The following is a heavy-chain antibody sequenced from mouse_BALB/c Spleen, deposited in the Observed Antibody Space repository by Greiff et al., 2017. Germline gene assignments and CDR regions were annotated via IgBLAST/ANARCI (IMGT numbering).Heavy chain of an antibody. J-gene: IGHJ4*01. CDR3: ARVYYDYSYAMDY. V-gene: IGHV5-6-5*01. CDR1: GFTFSSYA. CDR2: ISSGGST. D-gene: IGHD2-4*01. Sequence: EVKVVESGGGLVKPGGSLKLSCAASGFTFSSYAMSWVRQTPEKRLEWVASISSGGSTYYPDSVKGRFTISRDNARNILYLQMSSLRSEDTAMYYCARVYYDYSYAMDYWGQGTSVTVSS.